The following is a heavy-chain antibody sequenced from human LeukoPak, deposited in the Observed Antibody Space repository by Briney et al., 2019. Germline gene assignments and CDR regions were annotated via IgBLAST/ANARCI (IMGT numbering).Heavy chain of an antibody. J-gene: IGHJ4*02. D-gene: IGHD3-10*01. CDR1: GGTFSSYA. CDR2: ISAYNGNT. CDR3: ASHARANTLLWFGELLY. V-gene: IGHV1-18*01. Sequence: ASVKVSCNASGGTFSSYAISGVRQAPGQGLEWMGWISAYNGNTNYAQKLQGRVTMTTDTSTSTAYMELSSLGSEDTAVYYCASHARANTLLWFGELLYWGQGTLVTVSS.